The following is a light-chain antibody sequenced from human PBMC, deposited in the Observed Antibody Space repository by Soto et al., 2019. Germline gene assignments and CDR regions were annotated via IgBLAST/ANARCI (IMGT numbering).Light chain of an antibody. CDR1: QTITYY. CDR3: QQSYVTPYT. J-gene: IGKJ2*01. CDR2: AAS. Sequence: DIQMTQSPSSLSASVGDTVTITCRASQTITYYLNWYHQKPGKAPKLLVYAASSLQTGVPSRFSGSGSGTDSTLAISSLQPEDFGTYYCQQSYVTPYTFGQGTKVDIK. V-gene: IGKV1-39*01.